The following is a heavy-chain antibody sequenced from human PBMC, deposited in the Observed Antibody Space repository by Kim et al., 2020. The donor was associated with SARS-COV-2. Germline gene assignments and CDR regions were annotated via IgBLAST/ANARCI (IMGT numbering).Heavy chain of an antibody. CDR3: ARVSCSSTSCPGFDAFD. CDR1: GFTFSSYA. D-gene: IGHD2-2*01. CDR2: ISYDGSNK. Sequence: GGSLRLSCAASGFTFSSYAMHWVRQAPGKGLEWVAVISYDGSNKYYADSVKGRFTISRDNSKNTLYLQMNSLRAEDTAVYYCARVSCSSTSCPGFDAFD. V-gene: IGHV3-30*04. J-gene: IGHJ3*02.